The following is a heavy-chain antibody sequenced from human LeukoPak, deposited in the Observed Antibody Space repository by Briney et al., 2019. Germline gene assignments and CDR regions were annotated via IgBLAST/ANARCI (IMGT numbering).Heavy chain of an antibody. J-gene: IGHJ6*04. V-gene: IGHV4-34*01. Sequence: SETLSLTCAVYGGSFSGYYWSWIRQPPGKGLEWIGEIYHSGSTNYNPSLKSRVTISVDTSKNQFSLKLSSVTAADTAVYYCARGNGGYGLLLNNYYGMDVWGKGTTVTVSS. D-gene: IGHD2-15*01. CDR3: ARGNGGYGLLLNNYYGMDV. CDR2: IYHSGST. CDR1: GGSFSGYY.